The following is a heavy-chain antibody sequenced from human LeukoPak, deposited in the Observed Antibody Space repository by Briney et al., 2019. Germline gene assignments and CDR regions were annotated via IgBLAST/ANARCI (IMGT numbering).Heavy chain of an antibody. CDR2: ISSSGSTI. V-gene: IGHV3-48*03. D-gene: IGHD6-13*01. Sequence: GGALRLSCAASGFTFSSYEMNWVRQAPGKGLEWVSYISSSGSTIYYADSVKGRFTISRDNAKKSLYLQMNSLRAEDTAVYYCARHRVGIAADYWGQGTLVTVS. CDR1: GFTFSSYE. J-gene: IGHJ4*02. CDR3: ARHRVGIAADY.